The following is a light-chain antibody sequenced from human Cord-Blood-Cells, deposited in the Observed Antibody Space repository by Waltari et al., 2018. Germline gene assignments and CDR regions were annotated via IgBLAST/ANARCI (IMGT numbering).Light chain of an antibody. V-gene: IGLV2-23*02. CDR1: SSDVGSYNL. CDR3: CSYAGSSTFV. CDR2: EVS. J-gene: IGLJ1*01. Sequence: QSALTQPASVSGSPGQSITISCTGTSSDVGSYNLVSWYQQPPGKAPKLMIYEVSKRPSGVCNRFSGAKSGNTASLTIAGLQAEDEADYYCCSYAGSSTFVFGTGTKVTVL.